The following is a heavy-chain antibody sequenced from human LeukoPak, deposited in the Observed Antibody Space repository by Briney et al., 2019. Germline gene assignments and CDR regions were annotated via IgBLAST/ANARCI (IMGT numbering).Heavy chain of an antibody. CDR3: ARVRDGNYGYNWFDL. CDR2: IYTSGST. V-gene: IGHV4-4*07. CDR1: GDSINSYY. Sequence: SETLSLTCTVSGDSINSYYWTWIRQPAGKGLEWIGRIYTSGSTNYNPSLKSRVTMSVDTSKNQFSLKLNSVTAADTAVYCCARVRDGNYGYNWFDLWGQGTLVTVSS. D-gene: IGHD4-17*01. J-gene: IGHJ5*02.